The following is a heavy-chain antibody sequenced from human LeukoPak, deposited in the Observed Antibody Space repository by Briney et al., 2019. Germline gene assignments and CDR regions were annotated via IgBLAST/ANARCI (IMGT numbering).Heavy chain of an antibody. CDR3: ARDAIRGYDRRGDY. D-gene: IGHD5-12*01. CDR2: ISSSSGYI. CDR1: GFTFSSYS. V-gene: IGHV3-21*01. J-gene: IGHJ4*02. Sequence: GGSLRLSCAASGFTFSSYSMNWVRQAPGKGLEWVSSISSSSGYIYYADSLKGRFTISRDNAKNSLYLQMNSLRAEDTAVYYCARDAIRGYDRRGDYWGQGTLVTVSS.